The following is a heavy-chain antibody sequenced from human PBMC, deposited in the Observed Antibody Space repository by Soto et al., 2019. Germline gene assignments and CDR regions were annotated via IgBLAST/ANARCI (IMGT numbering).Heavy chain of an antibody. D-gene: IGHD5-12*01. Sequence: QVQLVQSGAEVKKPGASVKVSCKVSGYTLTELSMHWVRQAPGKGLEWMGGFDPEDGETIYAQKFQGRVTMTEDTSTDTAYMELSSLRSEDTAVYYCATDPGGYSGYDLPPGYWGQGTLVTVSS. CDR2: FDPEDGET. CDR1: GYTLTELS. J-gene: IGHJ4*02. V-gene: IGHV1-24*01. CDR3: ATDPGGYSGYDLPPGY.